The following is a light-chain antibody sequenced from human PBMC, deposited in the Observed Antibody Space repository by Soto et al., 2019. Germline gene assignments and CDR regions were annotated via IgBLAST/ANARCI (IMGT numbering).Light chain of an antibody. V-gene: IGKV1-39*01. Sequence: DIRMTQSASSLPACLGDRVTTPSRASQSINNYLSWYQQKPGKAPNLLIFGASTLQSGVPSRFSGSGSGTDFTLTISSLLPEDFATYYCHQFNNPITFGQGTRLEIK. CDR3: HQFNNPIT. CDR1: QSINNY. CDR2: GAS. J-gene: IGKJ5*01.